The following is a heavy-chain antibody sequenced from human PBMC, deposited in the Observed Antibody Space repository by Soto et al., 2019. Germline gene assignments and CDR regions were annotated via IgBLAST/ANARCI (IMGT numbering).Heavy chain of an antibody. CDR3: ARDGDFWSGYYAVYYYYYYMDV. V-gene: IGHV3-33*01. Sequence: PGGSLRLSCAASGFTFSSYGMHWVRQAPGKGLEWVAVIWYDGSNKYYADSVKGRFTISRDNSKNTLYLQMNSLRAEDTAVYYCARDGDFWSGYYAVYYYYYYMDVWGKGTTVTVSS. J-gene: IGHJ6*03. D-gene: IGHD3-3*01. CDR1: GFTFSSYG. CDR2: IWYDGSNK.